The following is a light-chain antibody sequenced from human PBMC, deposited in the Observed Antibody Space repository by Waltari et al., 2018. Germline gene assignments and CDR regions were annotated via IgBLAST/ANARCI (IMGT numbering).Light chain of an antibody. CDR2: GAS. J-gene: IGKJ1*01. Sequence: EIVLTQSPGTLSLSPGERATLFCRASQSIGNYLVWYQQKPGQAPRRLIYGASTRATGIPDRFSGGGSGTDFSLSITRLEPEDFAVYYCQHYVRLPATFGQGTTVEI. CDR1: QSIGNY. V-gene: IGKV3-20*01. CDR3: QHYVRLPAT.